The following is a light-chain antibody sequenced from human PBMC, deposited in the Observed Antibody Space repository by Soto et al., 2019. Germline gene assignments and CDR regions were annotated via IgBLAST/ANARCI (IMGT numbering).Light chain of an antibody. CDR3: QQYNSYSQT. CDR2: DAS. V-gene: IGKV1-5*01. Sequence: DIQMTQSPSTLSASVGDRVTITCRASQSISNWLAWYQQKPGKAPKLLIYDASSLQSGVPSRFSGSGSGTEFTLTISSLQHDDFATYYCQQYNSYSQTFGQGTKLEIK. J-gene: IGKJ2*01. CDR1: QSISNW.